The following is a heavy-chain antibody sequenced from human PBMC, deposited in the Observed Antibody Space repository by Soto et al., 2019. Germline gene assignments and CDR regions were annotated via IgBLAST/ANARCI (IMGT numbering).Heavy chain of an antibody. D-gene: IGHD1-1*01. CDR3: ARDNDRLQLGGNYSYILDV. CDR1: GGTFSSSA. V-gene: IGHV1-69*12. J-gene: IGHJ6*02. CDR2: IIPLFRTP. Sequence: QVQLVQSGAEMTEPGSSVKVSCKTSGGTFSSSAISWLRQAPGPGLEWMGGIIPLFRTPDYAQKFQGRVTVAAYESTRTAYMELSSLRSEDTAVYYCARDNDRLQLGGNYSYILDVWGQGTTITVSS.